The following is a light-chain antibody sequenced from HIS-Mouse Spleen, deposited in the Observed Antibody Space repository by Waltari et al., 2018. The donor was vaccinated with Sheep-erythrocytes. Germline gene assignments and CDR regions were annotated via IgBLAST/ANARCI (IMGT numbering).Light chain of an antibody. CDR2: EDS. V-gene: IGLV3-10*01. J-gene: IGLJ1*01. CDR3: YSTDSSGNHRV. CDR1: ALPKKY. Sequence: SYELTQPPSVSVSPGQTARITCSGDALPKKYAYWYQQKSGQAPVLVIYEDSKRPSGIPEGLSGASAGTMATLTISGAQVEDEADYYCYSTDSSGNHRVFGTGTKVTVL.